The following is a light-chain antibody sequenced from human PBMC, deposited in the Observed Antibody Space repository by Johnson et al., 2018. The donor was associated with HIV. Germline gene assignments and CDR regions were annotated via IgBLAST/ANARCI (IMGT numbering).Light chain of an antibody. CDR1: SSDMGNYA. Sequence: QSVLTQPPSVSAAPGQKVTISCSGSSSDMGNYAVSWYQQLPGTAPKLLIYENNKRPSGIPDRFSGSKSGTSATLGITGLQTGDEADYYCGTWDSSLSAFNYVFVTGTKVTVL. CDR2: ENN. CDR3: GTWDSSLSAFNYV. J-gene: IGLJ1*01. V-gene: IGLV1-51*02.